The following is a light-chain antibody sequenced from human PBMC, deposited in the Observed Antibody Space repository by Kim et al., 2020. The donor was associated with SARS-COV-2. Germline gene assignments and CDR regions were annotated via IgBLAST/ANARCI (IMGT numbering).Light chain of an antibody. CDR1: SSDVGGYKY. V-gene: IGLV2-14*03. Sequence: GQSITISCTGTSSDVGGYKYVSWYQQQPGKAPKRMIYDVSNRPSEVSNRFSGSKSGNTASLTISGLQAEDEAEYYCSSYTSSSTGVFGGGTQLTVL. CDR2: DVS. CDR3: SSYTSSSTGV. J-gene: IGLJ3*02.